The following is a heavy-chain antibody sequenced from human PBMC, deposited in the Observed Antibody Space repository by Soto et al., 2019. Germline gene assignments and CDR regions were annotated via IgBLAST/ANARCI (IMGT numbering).Heavy chain of an antibody. CDR1: GGTFSSYA. D-gene: IGHD2-2*01. CDR3: ARGLYQLPCYYYGIDV. J-gene: IGHJ6*02. Sequence: QVQLVQSGAEVKKPGSSVKVSCKASGGTFSSYAISWVRQAPGQGLEWMGGIIPIFGTANYAQKFQGRVTITADDSTSTDYMELSSLRSEDIAVYYGARGLYQLPCYYYGIDVWGQGPTVTVS. V-gene: IGHV1-69*01. CDR2: IIPIFGTA.